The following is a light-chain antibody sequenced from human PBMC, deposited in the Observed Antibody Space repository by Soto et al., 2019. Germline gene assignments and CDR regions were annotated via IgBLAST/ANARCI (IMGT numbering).Light chain of an antibody. V-gene: IGLV7-46*01. CDR3: LFSYTDAWV. CDR2: DTS. CDR1: TGAVTSGHS. J-gene: IGLJ3*02. Sequence: QAVVTQEPSLTVSPGGTVTLTCGCSTGAVTSGHSPYWFQQKPGQAPRTLIFDTSNKHSWTPARFSGSLLGGKAALTLSGAQPVDEADYYCLFSYTDAWVFGGGTKLTVL.